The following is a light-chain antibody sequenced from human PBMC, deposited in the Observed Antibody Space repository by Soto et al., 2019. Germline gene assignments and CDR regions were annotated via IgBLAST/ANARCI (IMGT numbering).Light chain of an antibody. CDR2: AAS. V-gene: IGKV1-39*01. Sequence: DIQMTQSPPSLSAFVGDRVTITCRASQSISSYLNWYQQKPGKAPKLLIYAASSLQSGVPSRFSGSRSGTDFTLTISSLKPEDFATYYCQQANTFALTFGGGTKV. J-gene: IGKJ4*01. CDR1: QSISSY. CDR3: QQANTFALT.